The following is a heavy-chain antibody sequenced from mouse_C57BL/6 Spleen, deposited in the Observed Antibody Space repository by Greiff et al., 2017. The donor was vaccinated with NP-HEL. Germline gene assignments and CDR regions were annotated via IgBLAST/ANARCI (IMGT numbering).Heavy chain of an antibody. CDR2: INYDGSST. J-gene: IGHJ1*03. V-gene: IGHV5-16*01. Sequence: EVMLVESEGGLVQPGSSMKLSCTASGFTFSDYYMAWVRQVPEKGLEWVANINYDGSSTYYLDSLKSRFIISRDNAKNILYLQMSSLKSEDTATYYCARERTYYGSSWYFDVWGTGTTVTVSS. D-gene: IGHD1-1*01. CDR3: ARERTYYGSSWYFDV. CDR1: GFTFSDYY.